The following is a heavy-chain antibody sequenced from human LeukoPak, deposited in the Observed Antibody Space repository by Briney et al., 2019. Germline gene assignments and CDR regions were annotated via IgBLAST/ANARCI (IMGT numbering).Heavy chain of an antibody. CDR1: GYTFTSYA. D-gene: IGHD6-19*01. V-gene: IGHV1-3*04. CDR2: INTGNSYT. Sequence: GASVKVSCKASGYTFTSYAIHWVRQAPGQSLEWMGWINTGNSYTKYSQKFQGRVTITRDTSATTAYIELSSLTSEDTAVYYCARPIAVAGFDYWGQGTLVTVSS. CDR3: ARPIAVAGFDY. J-gene: IGHJ4*02.